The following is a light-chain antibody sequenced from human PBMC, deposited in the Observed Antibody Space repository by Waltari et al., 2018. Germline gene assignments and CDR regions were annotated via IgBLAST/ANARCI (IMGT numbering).Light chain of an antibody. CDR2: ATS. CDR3: QQGYMTPRT. Sequence: DIQMTQSPSSLSASVGDRVTITCRASQSVRNFVNWYQQEPGKAPKLLIYATSSLQTVVPSRFSGSVSGTDFTLSISSLQPEDFAIYFCQQGYMTPRTFGQGTKVESK. V-gene: IGKV1-39*01. CDR1: QSVRNF. J-gene: IGKJ1*01.